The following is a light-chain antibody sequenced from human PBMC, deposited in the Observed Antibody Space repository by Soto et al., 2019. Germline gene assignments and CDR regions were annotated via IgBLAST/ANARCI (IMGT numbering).Light chain of an antibody. CDR3: QQYHNWPSWT. V-gene: IGKV3-11*01. CDR2: DTS. Sequence: EIVLTQSPATLSLSPGGRATLSCRASQSVDTYLAWYQKKPGQAPRLLIYDTSNRAPGIPPRFSGRGSGTDFTLTISRLEPEDFAVYHCQQYHNWPSWTFGQGTKVDIK. J-gene: IGKJ1*01. CDR1: QSVDTY.